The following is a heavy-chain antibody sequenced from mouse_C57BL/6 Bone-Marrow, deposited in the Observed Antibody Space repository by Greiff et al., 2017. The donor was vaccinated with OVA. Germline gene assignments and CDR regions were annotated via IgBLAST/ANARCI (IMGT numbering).Heavy chain of an antibody. CDR3: ATTVVATCDY. Sequence: QVQLKQSGAELARPGASVKLSCKASGYTFTSYGISWVKQRTGQGLEWIGEIYPRSGNTYYNEKFKGKATLTADKSSSTAYMELRSLTSEDSAVYFCATTVVATCDYWGQGTTLTVSS. CDR1: GYTFTSYG. V-gene: IGHV1-81*01. D-gene: IGHD1-1*01. CDR2: IYPRSGNT. J-gene: IGHJ2*01.